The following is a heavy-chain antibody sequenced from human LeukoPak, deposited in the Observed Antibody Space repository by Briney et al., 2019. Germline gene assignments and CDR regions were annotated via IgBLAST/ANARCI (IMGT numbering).Heavy chain of an antibody. CDR3: AKDCNAVTRSYFDY. J-gene: IGHJ4*02. V-gene: IGHV3-30-3*01. D-gene: IGHD4-17*01. Sequence: GGSLRLSCAASGFTFSSYAMHWVRQAPGKGLEWVAVISYDGSNKYYADSVKGRFTISRDNSKNTLSLQMNSLRAEDTAVYYCAKDCNAVTRSYFDYWGQGTLVTVSS. CDR2: ISYDGSNK. CDR1: GFTFSSYA.